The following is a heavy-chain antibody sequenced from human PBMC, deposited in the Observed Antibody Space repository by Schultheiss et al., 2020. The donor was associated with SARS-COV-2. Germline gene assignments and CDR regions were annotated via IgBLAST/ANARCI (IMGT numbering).Heavy chain of an antibody. Sequence: GESLKISCKGSGYNFTTYWIAWVRQLPGKGLEWMGIIYPGDSDTRYSPSFQGQVTISADKSISTAYLQWSSLKASDTAMYYCARHEPSGWYQVPWGQGTLVTVSS. D-gene: IGHD6-19*01. V-gene: IGHV5-51*01. CDR3: ARHEPSGWYQVP. CDR1: GYNFTTYW. CDR2: IYPGDSDT. J-gene: IGHJ5*02.